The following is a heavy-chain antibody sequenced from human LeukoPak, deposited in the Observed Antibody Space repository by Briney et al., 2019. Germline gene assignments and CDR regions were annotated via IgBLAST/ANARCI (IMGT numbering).Heavy chain of an antibody. D-gene: IGHD2-2*01. CDR3: AKEASTPAHYFDY. CDR1: GGSISSYY. Sequence: SETLSLTCTVSGGSISSYYWSWIRQPPGKGLEWIGYIYYSGSTNYNPSLKSRATISVDTSKNQFSLKLSSVTAADTAVYYCAKEASTPAHYFDYWGQGTLVTVSS. CDR2: IYYSGST. J-gene: IGHJ4*02. V-gene: IGHV4-59*01.